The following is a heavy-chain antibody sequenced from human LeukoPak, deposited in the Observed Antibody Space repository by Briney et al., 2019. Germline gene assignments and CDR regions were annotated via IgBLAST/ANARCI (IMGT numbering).Heavy chain of an antibody. Sequence: GGSLRLSCAASGFTFSSYWMSWVRQAPGKGLEWVANIKQDGSEKYYVDSVKGRFTISRDNAKNSLYLQMNSLRAEDTAVYYCAGGHIVATISDAFDIWGQGTMVTVSS. CDR1: GFTFSSYW. V-gene: IGHV3-7*04. J-gene: IGHJ3*02. CDR3: AGGHIVATISDAFDI. CDR2: IKQDGSEK. D-gene: IGHD5-12*01.